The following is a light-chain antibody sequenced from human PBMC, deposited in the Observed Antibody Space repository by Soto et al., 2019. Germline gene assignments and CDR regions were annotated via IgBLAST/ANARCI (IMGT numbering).Light chain of an antibody. Sequence: EIVLTQSPATPSLSPGERATLSCRASQSVSSYLAWYQQKPGQAPRLLIYDTSKRATGIPARFSGSGSGTDFTLTISSREPEDFAVYDCQQRTNWPRSFTFGPGTKVDIK. CDR1: QSVSSY. CDR2: DTS. CDR3: QQRTNWPRSFT. V-gene: IGKV3-11*01. J-gene: IGKJ3*01.